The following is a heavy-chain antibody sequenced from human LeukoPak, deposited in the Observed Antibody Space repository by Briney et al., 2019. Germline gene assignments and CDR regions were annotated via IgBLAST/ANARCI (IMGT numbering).Heavy chain of an antibody. CDR3: ARSTAGLDS. CDR1: GFTFSTYR. Sequence: GGSLRLSCVVSGFTFSTYRMGWVRQAPGKGLEWVANIMEDGSEKYYVDSVKGRFTISRDNLKNSLYLQMNSLRPEDTAVYYCARSTAGLDSWGQGTLVTVSS. J-gene: IGHJ4*02. V-gene: IGHV3-7*01. D-gene: IGHD1-1*01. CDR2: IMEDGSEK.